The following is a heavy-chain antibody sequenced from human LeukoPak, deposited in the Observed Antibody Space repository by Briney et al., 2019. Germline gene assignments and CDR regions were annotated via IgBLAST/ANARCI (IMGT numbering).Heavy chain of an antibody. CDR1: GGSFSGYY. Sequence: SETLSLTCAVYGGSFSGYYWSWIRNPPGTGLEWIGEINHSGSTNYNPSLKSRVTISVDTSKNQFSLKLSSVTAADTAVYYCASPGATDAFDIWGQGTMVTVSS. V-gene: IGHV4-34*01. CDR3: ASPGATDAFDI. CDR2: INHSGST. J-gene: IGHJ3*02.